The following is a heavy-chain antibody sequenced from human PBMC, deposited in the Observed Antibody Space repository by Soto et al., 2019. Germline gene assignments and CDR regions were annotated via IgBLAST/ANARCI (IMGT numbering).Heavy chain of an antibody. D-gene: IGHD3-22*01. V-gene: IGHV1-18*01. CDR1: GYTFTSYC. CDR2: ISAYNGNT. J-gene: IGHJ3*02. CDR3: ARAERITMIVVVVDDAFDI. Sequence: ASVKVSCKASGYTFTSYCISWVRQAPGQGLEWMGWISAYNGNTNYAQKLQGRVTMTTDTSTSTAYMELRSLRSDDTAVYYCARAERITMIVVVVDDAFDIWGQGTMVTVSS.